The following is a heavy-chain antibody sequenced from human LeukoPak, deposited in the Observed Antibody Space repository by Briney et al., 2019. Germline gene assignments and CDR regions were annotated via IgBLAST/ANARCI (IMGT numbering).Heavy chain of an antibody. Sequence: GRSLRLSCAASGFASSSYEMNWVRQAPGKGLEWVSYISSSCSNIYYADSVKGRFTISRDNAKNSLYLQMNSLRAEDTAVYYCARGWISDSFDYWGQGTLVTVSS. CDR1: GFASSSYE. CDR3: ARGWISDSFDY. J-gene: IGHJ4*02. CDR2: ISSSCSNI. V-gene: IGHV3-48*03. D-gene: IGHD5-12*01.